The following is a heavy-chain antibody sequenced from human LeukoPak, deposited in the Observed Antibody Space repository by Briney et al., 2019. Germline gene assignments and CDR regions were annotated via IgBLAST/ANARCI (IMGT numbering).Heavy chain of an antibody. D-gene: IGHD1-26*01. V-gene: IGHV3-11*01. Sequence: KPGGSLRLSCAASGFTFSDYYMSWIRQAPGKGLEWVSYISSSGSTIYYADSVKGRFTISRDNAKNSLYLQMNSLRAEDTAVYYCARDLEWELSTWLEDVFDIWGKGTMVTVSS. CDR3: ARDLEWELSTWLEDVFDI. CDR2: ISSSGSTI. J-gene: IGHJ3*02. CDR1: GFTFSDYY.